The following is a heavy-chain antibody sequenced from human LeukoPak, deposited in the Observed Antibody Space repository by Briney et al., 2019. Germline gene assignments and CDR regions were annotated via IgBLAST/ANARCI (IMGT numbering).Heavy chain of an antibody. CDR3: ARSAPGAFDI. CDR1: GGTFSSYA. CDR2: IIPIFGIA. J-gene: IGHJ3*02. Sequence: GSSVKVSCKASGGTFSSYAISWVRQAPGQGLEWMGRIIPIFGIANYAQKFQGRVTITADKSTSTAYMELSSLRSDDTAVYYCARSAPGAFDIWGQGTMVTVSS. V-gene: IGHV1-69*04.